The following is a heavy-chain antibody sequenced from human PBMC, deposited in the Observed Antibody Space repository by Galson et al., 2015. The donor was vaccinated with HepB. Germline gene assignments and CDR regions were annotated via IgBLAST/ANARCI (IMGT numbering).Heavy chain of an antibody. Sequence: SLRLSCAASGFTFSSYWMSWVRQAPGKGLEWVANIKQDGSEKYYVDSVKGRFTISRDNAKNSLCLQLNSLRAEDSAVYYCARGPQWLSFSYFDYWGQGTLVTVSS. J-gene: IGHJ4*02. CDR1: GFTFSSYW. CDR2: IKQDGSEK. CDR3: ARGPQWLSFSYFDY. V-gene: IGHV3-7*03. D-gene: IGHD6-19*01.